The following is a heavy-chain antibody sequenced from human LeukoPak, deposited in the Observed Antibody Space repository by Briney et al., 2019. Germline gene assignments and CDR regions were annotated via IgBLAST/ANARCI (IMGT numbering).Heavy chain of an antibody. J-gene: IGHJ4*02. D-gene: IGHD2-15*01. CDR3: ARGLNCSGGSCYPYYFDY. CDR1: GYTFTGYY. Sequence: ASVKVSCKASGYTFTGYYIHWVRQAPGQGLEWMGWISAYNGNTNYAQKLQGRVTMTTDTSTSTAYMELRSLRSDDTAVYYCARGLNCSGGSCYPYYFDYWGQGTLVTVSS. CDR2: ISAYNGNT. V-gene: IGHV1-18*04.